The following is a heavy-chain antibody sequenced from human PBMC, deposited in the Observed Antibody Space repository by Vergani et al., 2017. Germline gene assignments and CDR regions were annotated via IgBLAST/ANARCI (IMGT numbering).Heavy chain of an antibody. Sequence: QVQLQESGPGLVKPSGTLSLTCAVSGGSISSSNWWSWVRQPPGKGLEWIGYIYYSGSTNYNPSLKSRVTISVDTSKNQFSLKLSSVTAADTAVYYGAGREGFGFVRGWFDPWGQGTLVTVSS. CDR1: GGSISSSNW. V-gene: IGHV4-4*02. CDR2: IYYSGST. J-gene: IGHJ5*02. CDR3: AGREGFGFVRGWFDP. D-gene: IGHD3-10*01.